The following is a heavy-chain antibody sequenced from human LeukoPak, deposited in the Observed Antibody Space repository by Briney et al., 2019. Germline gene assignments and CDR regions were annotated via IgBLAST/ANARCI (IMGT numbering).Heavy chain of an antibody. J-gene: IGHJ4*02. D-gene: IGHD3-22*01. CDR3: AKDYYDSSGYDPFFDY. Sequence: GGSLRLSCAASGFTFSSYSMNWVRQAPGKGLEWVSSISSSSSYIYYADSVKGRFTISRDNAKNSLYLQMNSLRAEDTAVYYCAKDYYDSSGYDPFFDYWGQGTLVTVSS. V-gene: IGHV3-21*01. CDR2: ISSSSSYI. CDR1: GFTFSSYS.